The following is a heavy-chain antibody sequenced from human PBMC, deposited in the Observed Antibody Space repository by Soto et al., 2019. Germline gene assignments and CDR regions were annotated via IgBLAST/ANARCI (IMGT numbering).Heavy chain of an antibody. Sequence: SETLSLTCTVSGGSISSSSYYWGWIRRPPGKGLEWIGSIYYSGSTYYNPSLKSRVTISVDTSKNQFSLKLSSVTAADTAVYYCARHGDIVVVPAAISFDYWGQGTLVTVSS. J-gene: IGHJ4*02. V-gene: IGHV4-39*01. CDR3: ARHGDIVVVPAAISFDY. CDR2: IYYSGST. D-gene: IGHD2-2*01. CDR1: GGSISSSSYY.